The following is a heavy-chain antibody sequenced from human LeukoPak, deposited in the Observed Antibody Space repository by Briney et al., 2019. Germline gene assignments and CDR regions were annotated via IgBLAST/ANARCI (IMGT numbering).Heavy chain of an antibody. J-gene: IGHJ2*01. V-gene: IGHV5-51*01. CDR3: ARQSAAGKGYFDL. D-gene: IGHD6-13*01. Sequence: GESLKISCKASGYRFTEFWIGWVRQMPGKGLEWMGIIYPGDSDTRYSPSFQGQVTISADKSISTAYLQWSSLKASDTAMYYCARQSAAGKGYFDLWGRGTLVTVSS. CDR1: GYRFTEFW. CDR2: IYPGDSDT.